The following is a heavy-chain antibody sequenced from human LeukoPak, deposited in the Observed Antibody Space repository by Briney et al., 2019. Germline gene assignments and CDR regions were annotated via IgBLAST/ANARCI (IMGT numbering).Heavy chain of an antibody. D-gene: IGHD3-10*01. J-gene: IGHJ4*02. V-gene: IGHV5-51*01. Sequence: GESLKISCKGSGYSFTSYWIGWVRQMPGKGLECMGIIYPGDSDTRYSPSFQGQVTISANKSISTAYLQWSSLKASDTAMYYCARSLLWFGELWGYFDYWGQGTLVTVSS. CDR1: GYSFTSYW. CDR2: IYPGDSDT. CDR3: ARSLLWFGELWGYFDY.